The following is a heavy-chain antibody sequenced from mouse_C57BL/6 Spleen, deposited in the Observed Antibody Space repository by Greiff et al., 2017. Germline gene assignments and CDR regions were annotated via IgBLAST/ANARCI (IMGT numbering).Heavy chain of an antibody. J-gene: IGHJ4*01. Sequence: EVQLVESGPGLVKPSQSLSLTCSVTGYSITSGYYWNWIRQFPGNKLEWMGYISYDGSNNSNPSLKNRISITRDTSKNQFFLKLNSVTTEDTATYYCAIGMDYWGQGTSVTVSS. D-gene: IGHD3-1*01. CDR2: ISYDGSN. CDR3: AIGMDY. CDR1: GYSITSGYY. V-gene: IGHV3-6*01.